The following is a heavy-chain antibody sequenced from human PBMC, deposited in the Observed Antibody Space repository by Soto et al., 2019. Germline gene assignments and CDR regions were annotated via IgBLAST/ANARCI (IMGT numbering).Heavy chain of an antibody. D-gene: IGHD1-26*01. CDR2: IWYDGSNK. CDR3: ARSFRRDGYRELVGY. Sequence: GGSLRLSCAASGFTFSSYGMHWVRQAPGKGLEWVAVIWYDGSNKYYADSVKGRFTISRDNSKNTLYLQMNSLRAEDTAVYYCARSFRRDGYRELVGYWGQGTLVTVSS. V-gene: IGHV3-33*01. J-gene: IGHJ4*02. CDR1: GFTFSSYG.